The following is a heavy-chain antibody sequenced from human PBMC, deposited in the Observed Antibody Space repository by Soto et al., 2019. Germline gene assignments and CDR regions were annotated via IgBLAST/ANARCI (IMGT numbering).Heavy chain of an antibody. Sequence: GGSLRLSCAASGFTFSSYAMSWVRQAPGKGLEWVSAISGSGGSTYYADSVKGRFTISRDNSKNTLYLQMNSLRAEDTAVYYCAKSTIFGVVNADYYYYMDVWGKGTTVTVSS. J-gene: IGHJ6*03. CDR3: AKSTIFGVVNADYYYYMDV. CDR2: ISGSGGST. CDR1: GFTFSSYA. D-gene: IGHD3-3*01. V-gene: IGHV3-23*01.